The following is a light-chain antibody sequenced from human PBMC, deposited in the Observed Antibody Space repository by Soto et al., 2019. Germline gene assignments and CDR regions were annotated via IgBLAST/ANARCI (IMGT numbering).Light chain of an antibody. CDR2: DVS. CDR1: SSDVGTYNY. J-gene: IGLJ2*01. V-gene: IGLV2-14*01. Sequence: QSALTQPASVSGSPGQSITISCTGTSSDVGTYNYVSWYQQHPGKAPKLMIYDVSNRPSGVSDRFSGSKSGNTASLTISGLQAEDEADYYCSEYTSSSSAVVFGGGTKLTVL. CDR3: SEYTSSSSAVV.